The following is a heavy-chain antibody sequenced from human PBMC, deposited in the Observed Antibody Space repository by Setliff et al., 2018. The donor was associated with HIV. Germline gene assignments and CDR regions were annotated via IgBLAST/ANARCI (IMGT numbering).Heavy chain of an antibody. CDR2: IHHTGSA. CDR3: ASAFDKWLLLRRDAFDI. D-gene: IGHD3-22*01. CDR1: GDSIRSHNW. J-gene: IGHJ3*02. V-gene: IGHV4-4*02. Sequence: PSETLSLTCAVSGDSIRSHNWWTWVRQSSGKGLEWIGEIHHTGSASLNPSLKSRLTLLIDESKNQFSLNLKSVTGADTAVYYCASAFDKWLLLRRDAFDIWGQGTMVTVSS.